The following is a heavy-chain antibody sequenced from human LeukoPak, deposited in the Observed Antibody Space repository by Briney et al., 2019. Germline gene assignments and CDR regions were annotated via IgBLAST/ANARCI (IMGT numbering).Heavy chain of an antibody. Sequence: GGSLRLSCAASGFTVSNNYMSWVRQAPGEGLEWVSVIYSGGSLYYADSVKGRFTISRDNSKNTLYLQMNSLRGEDTALYYCAGESNGGVYFQHWGQGTLVTVSS. J-gene: IGHJ1*01. V-gene: IGHV3-53*05. CDR3: AGESNGGVYFQH. D-gene: IGHD2-8*02. CDR1: GFTVSNNY. CDR2: IYSGGSL.